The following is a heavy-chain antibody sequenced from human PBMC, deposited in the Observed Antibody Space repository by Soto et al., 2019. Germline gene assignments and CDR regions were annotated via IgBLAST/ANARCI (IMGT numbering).Heavy chain of an antibody. Sequence: GGSLRLSCAASGFTFSSYGMHWVRQAPGKGLEWVAVISYDGSNKYYADSVKGRFTISRDNSKNTLYLQMNSLRAEDTAVYYCAKGGSSSWYLWFDPWGQGTLVTVSS. CDR1: GFTFSSYG. V-gene: IGHV3-30*18. J-gene: IGHJ5*02. CDR3: AKGGSSSWYLWFDP. D-gene: IGHD6-13*01. CDR2: ISYDGSNK.